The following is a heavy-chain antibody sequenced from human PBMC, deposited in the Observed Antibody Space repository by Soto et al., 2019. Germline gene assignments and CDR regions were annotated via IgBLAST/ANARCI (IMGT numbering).Heavy chain of an antibody. CDR1: GFNFNTYC. CDR2: INGDGTNT. V-gene: IGHV3-74*01. J-gene: IGHJ4*02. D-gene: IGHD1-26*01. CDR3: TRDGGGRYYGGFDK. Sequence: GALRLSCEISGFNFNTYCMHWVRQAPGEGVVWVSRINGDGTNTDYADSVKGRFTISRDNAKKTLYLDMSSLRVDDTAVYYCTRDGGGRYYGGFDKWGQGTLVTVSS.